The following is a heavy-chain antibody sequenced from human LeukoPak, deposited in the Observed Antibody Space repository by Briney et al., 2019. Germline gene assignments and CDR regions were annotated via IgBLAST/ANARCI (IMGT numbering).Heavy chain of an antibody. CDR3: AGTKYSSGWWGEYYFDY. CDR2: ISSSSSTI. J-gene: IGHJ4*02. D-gene: IGHD6-19*01. V-gene: IGHV3-48*02. Sequence: PGGSLRLSCAASGFTFSSYSMNWVRQAPGKGLEWVSYISSSSSTIYYADSVKGRFTISRDNAKNSLYLQMNSLRDEDTAVYYCAGTKYSSGWWGEYYFDYWGQGTLVTVSS. CDR1: GFTFSSYS.